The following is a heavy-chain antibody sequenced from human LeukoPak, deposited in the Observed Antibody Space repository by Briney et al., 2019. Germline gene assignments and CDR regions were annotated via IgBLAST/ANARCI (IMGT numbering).Heavy chain of an antibody. CDR1: GYSFTSYW. J-gene: IGHJ4*02. D-gene: IGHD6-13*01. V-gene: IGHV5-51*01. CDR3: AVGYSSSYFDY. CDR2: IYPGDSDT. Sequence: GESLKISCKGSGYSFTSYWIGWVSQMPGNGMEWMGIIYPGDSDTRYSPSFQGQVTISADKSISTAYLQWSSLKASDTAMYYCAVGYSSSYFDYWGQGTLVTVSS.